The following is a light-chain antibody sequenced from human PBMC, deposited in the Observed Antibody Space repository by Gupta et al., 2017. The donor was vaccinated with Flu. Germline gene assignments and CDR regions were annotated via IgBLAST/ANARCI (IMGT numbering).Light chain of an antibody. CDR2: GDN. J-gene: IGLJ2*01. Sequence: SSELTQYPDVSVALGQTVRITCQGDGRRKYCASGVQQKQGQATVLGNEGDNSRPSGVTDRFAGSSSGNKGYLTITGAKAGDEADDDCNYRDTNGNHRIFGGGTKVTVL. V-gene: IGLV3-19*01. CDR1: GRRKYC. CDR3: NYRDTNGNHRI.